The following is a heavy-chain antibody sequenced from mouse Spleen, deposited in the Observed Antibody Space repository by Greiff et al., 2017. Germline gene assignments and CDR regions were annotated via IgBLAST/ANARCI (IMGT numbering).Heavy chain of an antibody. CDR2: IYPRSGNT. CDR1: GYTFTSYG. J-gene: IGHJ1*03. D-gene: IGHD1-1*01. CDR3: ARRGPGSRGYWYFDV. V-gene: IGHV1-81*01. Sequence: QVQLQQSGAELARPGASVKLSCKASGYTFTSYGISWVKQRTGQGLEWIGEIYPRSGNTYYNEKFKGKATLTADKSSSTAYMELRSLTSEDSAVYFCARRGPGSRGYWYFDVWGTGTTVTVSS.